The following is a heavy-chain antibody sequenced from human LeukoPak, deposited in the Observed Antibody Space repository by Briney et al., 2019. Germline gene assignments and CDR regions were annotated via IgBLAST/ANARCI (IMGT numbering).Heavy chain of an antibody. D-gene: IGHD3-9*01. J-gene: IGHJ6*03. CDR1: GYTFTSYY. CDR2: INPSGGST. CDR3: ARDTHDRNYYYYMDV. V-gene: IGHV1-46*01. Sequence: ASVKASCQASGYTFTSYYMQWVRQAPGPGHEWMGIINPSGGSTSYAQKFQGRVTMTRDTSTSTVYMELSSLRSEDTAVHYCARDTHDRNYYYYMDVWGKGTTVTISS.